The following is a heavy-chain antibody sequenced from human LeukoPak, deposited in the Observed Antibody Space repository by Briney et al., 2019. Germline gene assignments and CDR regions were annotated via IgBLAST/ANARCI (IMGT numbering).Heavy chain of an antibody. Sequence: SETRSLTCAVSGGSISSSSYYWAWIRQPPGKGLEWIGSIYYSGTTYYNPSLKSRVTISLDTFKNQFSLQLSSVTAADTAVYYCARYGSGSYSDDHFQHWGQGTLVTVSS. D-gene: IGHD3-10*01. CDR2: IYYSGTT. V-gene: IGHV4-39*01. CDR3: ARYGSGSYSDDHFQH. CDR1: GGSISSSSYY. J-gene: IGHJ1*01.